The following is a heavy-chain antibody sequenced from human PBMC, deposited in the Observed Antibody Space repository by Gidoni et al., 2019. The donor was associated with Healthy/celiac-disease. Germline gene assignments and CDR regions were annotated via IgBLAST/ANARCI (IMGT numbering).Heavy chain of an antibody. J-gene: IGHJ3*02. V-gene: IGHV3-30*18. CDR1: GFTFSTYG. CDR2: ISYDGSNK. D-gene: IGHD2-15*01. CDR3: AKDMEDVVVVTAGAFDI. Sequence: QVQLVASGRGVVPPGRSLRLSCAASGFTFSTYGMRWGRQAPGKGLEWLAVISYDGSNKYYADSVKGRFTISRDNSKNTLYLQMNSLRAEDTAVYYCAKDMEDVVVVTAGAFDIWGQGTMVTVSS.